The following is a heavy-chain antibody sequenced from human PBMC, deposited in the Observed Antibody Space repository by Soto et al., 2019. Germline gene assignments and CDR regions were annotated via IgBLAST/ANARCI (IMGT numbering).Heavy chain of an antibody. CDR1: GGSFSGYY. D-gene: IGHD2-2*01. CDR2: INHSGST. J-gene: IGHJ5*01. V-gene: IGHV4-34*01. Sequence: LETLSLTCAVYGGSFSGYYWSWIRQPPGKGLERNEEINHSGSTNYNPSLKSRVTISVDTSKNQFSLKLSSVTAADTAVYYYEIFCFVVVPAAQNNWFDSWGQGSLVTVSS. CDR3: EIFCFVVVPAAQNNWFDS.